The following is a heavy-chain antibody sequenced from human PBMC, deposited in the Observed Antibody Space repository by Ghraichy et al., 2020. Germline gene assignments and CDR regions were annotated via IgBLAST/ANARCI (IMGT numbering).Heavy chain of an antibody. D-gene: IGHD5-18*01. CDR1: GFTFDDYA. J-gene: IGHJ4*02. Sequence: ETLSLTCAASGFTFDDYAMHWVRQAPGKGLEWVSLISGDGGSTYYADSVKGRFTISRDNSKNSLYLQMNSLRTEDTALYYCAKEYSYGYNYFDYWGQGTLVTVSS. V-gene: IGHV3-43*02. CDR2: ISGDGGST. CDR3: AKEYSYGYNYFDY.